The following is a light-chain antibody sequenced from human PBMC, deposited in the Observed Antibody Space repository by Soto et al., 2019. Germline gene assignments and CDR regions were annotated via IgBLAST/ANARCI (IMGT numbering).Light chain of an antibody. CDR2: EVS. V-gene: IGLV2-14*01. CDR1: SSDVGGYNY. CDR3: CSYTRSSTYL. J-gene: IGLJ1*01. Sequence: QSVLTQPASVSGSPGQSITISCTGTSSDVGGYNYVSWYQQHPGKAPKLMIYEVSNRPSGVSSRFSGSKSGNTASLTISGLQAEDEGDYYCCSYTRSSTYLFGTGTRSPS.